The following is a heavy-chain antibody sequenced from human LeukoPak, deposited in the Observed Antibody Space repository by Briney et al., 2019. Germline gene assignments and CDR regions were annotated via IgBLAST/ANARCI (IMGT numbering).Heavy chain of an antibody. Sequence: VGSLRLSCAASGFTFSDYYMSWIRQAPGKGLEWVSYISSSGSTIYYADSGKGRFTISRDNAKNSLYLQMNSLRAEDTAVYYCARDSGAVRFDPWGQGTLVTVSS. CDR3: ARDSGAVRFDP. CDR2: ISSSGSTI. D-gene: IGHD7-27*01. V-gene: IGHV3-11*01. CDR1: GFTFSDYY. J-gene: IGHJ5*02.